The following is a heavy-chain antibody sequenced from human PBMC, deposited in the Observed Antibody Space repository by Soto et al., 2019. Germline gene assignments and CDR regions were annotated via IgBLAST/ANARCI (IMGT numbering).Heavy chain of an antibody. CDR3: ARVEGDEITMVRGVSYYYYGMDV. CDR1: GGTFSSYS. V-gene: IGHV3-48*01. CDR2: ISSSSSTI. D-gene: IGHD3-10*01. Sequence: SCKASGGTFSSYSMNWVRQAPGKGLEWVSYISSSSSTIYYADSAKGRFTISRDNSKNTLYLQMNSLRAEDTAVYYCARVEGDEITMVRGVSYYYYGMDVWGQGTTVTVSS. J-gene: IGHJ6*02.